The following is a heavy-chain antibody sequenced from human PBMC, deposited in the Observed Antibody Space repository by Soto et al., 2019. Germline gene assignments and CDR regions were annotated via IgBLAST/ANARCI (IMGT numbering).Heavy chain of an antibody. Sequence: QVQLQESGPGLVKPSGTLSLTCAVSSGSISSSNWWSWVRQPPGKGLEWIGEIYHSGSTNYNPSLKSRVTISVDKSTNHFSLRLSYVTTADTAVYYCAGGITVAGPSRDGFDIWGQGTMVTVSS. J-gene: IGHJ3*02. V-gene: IGHV4-4*02. CDR1: SGSISSSNW. CDR2: IYHSGST. CDR3: AGGITVAGPSRDGFDI. D-gene: IGHD6-19*01.